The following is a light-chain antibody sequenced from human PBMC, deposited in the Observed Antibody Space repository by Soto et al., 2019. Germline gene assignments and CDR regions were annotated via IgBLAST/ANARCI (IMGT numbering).Light chain of an antibody. V-gene: IGKV3-15*01. CDR1: QGISRK. CDR2: GAS. Sequence: IVIRQSPATLSVAPSHRVPFSSRASQGISRKVAWYQHKPGQAPRLLISGASTGDTGIPARFSGSLYGTEFNLTISSLQSEDCAMYYCQQYNTWPITFGGGTKVDIK. J-gene: IGKJ4*01. CDR3: QQYNTWPIT.